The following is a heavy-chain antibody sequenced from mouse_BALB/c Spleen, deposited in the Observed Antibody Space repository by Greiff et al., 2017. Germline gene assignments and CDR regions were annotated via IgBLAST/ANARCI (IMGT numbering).Heavy chain of an antibody. CDR3: ARGNWGAWFAY. D-gene: IGHD4-1*01. Sequence: EVKLVESGPGLVKPSQSLSLTCTVTGYSITSDYAWNWIRQFPGNKLEWMGYISYSGSTSYNPSLKSRISITRDTSKNQFFLQLNSVTTEDTATYYCARGNWGAWFAYWGQGTLVTVSA. V-gene: IGHV3-2*02. J-gene: IGHJ3*01. CDR2: ISYSGST. CDR1: GYSITSDYA.